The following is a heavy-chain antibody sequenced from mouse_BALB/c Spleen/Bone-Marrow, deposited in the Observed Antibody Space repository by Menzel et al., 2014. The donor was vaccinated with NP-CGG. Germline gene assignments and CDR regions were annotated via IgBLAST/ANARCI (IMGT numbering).Heavy chain of an antibody. Sequence: SGTVLARPGASVKMSCKASGYTFTSYWMRWVKQRPGQGLEWIGAIYPGNSDTSYNQKFKGKAKLTAVTSTSTAYMDLSSLTNEDSAVYYCTRGITTVVATRAMDYWGQGTSGTVSS. CDR3: TRGITTVVATRAMDY. D-gene: IGHD1-1*01. J-gene: IGHJ4*01. CDR2: IYPGNSDT. V-gene: IGHV1-5*01. CDR1: GYTFTSYW.